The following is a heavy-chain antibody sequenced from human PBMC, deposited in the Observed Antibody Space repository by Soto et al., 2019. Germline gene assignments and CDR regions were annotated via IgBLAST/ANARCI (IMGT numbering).Heavy chain of an antibody. V-gene: IGHV5-51*01. CDR1: GYSFTSYW. J-gene: IGHJ4*02. CDR2: ICPGDSDT. D-gene: IGHD1-26*01. CDR3: ARSGGSYPTDX. Sequence: RGESLKISCEASGYSFTSYWIGWVRQMPGKGVELMGSICPGDSDTRYRPSFQGQVTISADKSLSTAYLQWRSLKASDTAMYYCARSGGSYPTDXWGQGTAVTVSX.